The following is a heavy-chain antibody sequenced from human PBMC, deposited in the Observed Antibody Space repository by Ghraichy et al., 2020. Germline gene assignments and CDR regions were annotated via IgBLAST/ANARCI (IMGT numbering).Heavy chain of an antibody. V-gene: IGHV3-23*01. CDR2: ISGSGGST. CDR1: GLTFSSHA. J-gene: IGHJ4*02. Sequence: GGSLRLSCAASGLTFSSHAMSWVRQAPGKGLEWVSAISGSGGSTYYADSVKGRFTISRDNSRNTLYLQMNSLRAEDTAVYHCAGISGDYTRYGVYYWGQGTLVTVSS. D-gene: IGHD3-3*01. CDR3: AGISGDYTRYGVYY.